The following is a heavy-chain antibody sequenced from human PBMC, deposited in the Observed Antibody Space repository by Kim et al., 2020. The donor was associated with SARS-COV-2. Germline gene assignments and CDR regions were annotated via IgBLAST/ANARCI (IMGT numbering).Heavy chain of an antibody. D-gene: IGHD4-4*01. Sequence: GGSLRLSCAASGFTFSNYWMHWVRQAPGKGLVWVSRINTDGSTISYAASVKGRFTISRDNAKNTLFLQMNSLRAEDTAVYYCATTYSSGLDVWGQGTTVT. V-gene: IGHV3-74*01. CDR1: GFTFSNYW. J-gene: IGHJ6*02. CDR2: INTDGSTI. CDR3: ATTYSSGLDV.